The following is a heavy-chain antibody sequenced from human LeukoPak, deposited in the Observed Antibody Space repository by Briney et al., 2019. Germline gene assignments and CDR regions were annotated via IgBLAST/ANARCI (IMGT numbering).Heavy chain of an antibody. V-gene: IGHV4-61*02. J-gene: IGHJ4*02. D-gene: IGHD6-19*01. CDR2: IYTSGTA. CDR1: GGSISSGTYY. Sequence: SETLSLTCTVSGGSISSGTYYWSWIRQPAGKGLEWIGRIYTSGTANYNPSFKSRVTISVDTSKNQFSLKLSSVTAADTAVYYCARVGSRIAVADNFDYWGQGTLVTVSS. CDR3: ARVGSRIAVADNFDY.